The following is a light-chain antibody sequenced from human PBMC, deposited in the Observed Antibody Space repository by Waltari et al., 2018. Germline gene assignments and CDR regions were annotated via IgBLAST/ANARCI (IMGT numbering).Light chain of an antibody. CDR2: NDN. V-gene: IGLV1-44*01. CDR1: NSNFGGTF. Sequence: QSVLTQPPSVSGTPGRRATIPCSGSNSNFGGTFVNWYQQLRGKAPKLLIYNDNQGPYGVPDRFSASKSGTSAALAITGLQSEDGADYYCAVWDDSLGGVFGGGTKLTVL. J-gene: IGLJ3*02. CDR3: AVWDDSLGGV.